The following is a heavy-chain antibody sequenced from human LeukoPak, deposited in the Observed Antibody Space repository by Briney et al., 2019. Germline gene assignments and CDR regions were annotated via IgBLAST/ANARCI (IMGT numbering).Heavy chain of an antibody. CDR3: ARDSRDYDFWSGPKQYYFDY. CDR1: GFTFSSYS. CDR2: ISSSSSYI. Sequence: GGSLRLSXAASGFTFSSYSMNWVRQAPGKGLEWVSSISSSSSYIYYADSVKGRLTISRDNAKNSLYLQMNSLRAEDTAVYYCARDSRDYDFWSGPKQYYFDYWGQGTLVTVSS. V-gene: IGHV3-21*01. J-gene: IGHJ4*02. D-gene: IGHD3-3*01.